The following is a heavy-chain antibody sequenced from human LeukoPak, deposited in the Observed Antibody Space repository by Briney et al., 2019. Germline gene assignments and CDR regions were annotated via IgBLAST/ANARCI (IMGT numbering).Heavy chain of an antibody. V-gene: IGHV3-7*01. D-gene: IGHD3-22*01. CDR3: ARDQFSGYDSSGSPFDC. CDR1: GFTFSSYW. J-gene: IGHJ4*02. Sequence: GGSLRLSCAASGFTFSSYWMSWVRQAPGKGLEWVANIKQDGSEKYYVDSVKGRFTISRDNAKNSLYLQMNSLRAEDTAVYYCARDQFSGYDSSGSPFDCWGQGTLVTVSS. CDR2: IKQDGSEK.